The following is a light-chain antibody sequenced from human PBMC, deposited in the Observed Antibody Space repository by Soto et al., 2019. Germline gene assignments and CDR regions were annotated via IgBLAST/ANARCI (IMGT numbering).Light chain of an antibody. CDR3: QQYNKWPYT. V-gene: IGKV3-15*01. J-gene: IGKJ2*01. CDR2: GTS. CDR1: QSVGRN. Sequence: EIVMTQSPVALSVSPGESVAVSCRASQSVGRNFAWYQQMPGQAPRVLIYGTSTRATGVPARFSGSGSGTDFTLTISSLQSEDFAVYYCQQYNKWPYTFGQGTRLEIK.